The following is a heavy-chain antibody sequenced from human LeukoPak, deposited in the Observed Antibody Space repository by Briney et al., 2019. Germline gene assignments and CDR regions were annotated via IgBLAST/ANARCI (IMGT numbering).Heavy chain of an antibody. D-gene: IGHD3-10*01. J-gene: IGHJ4*02. CDR1: GGSISSYY. CDR2: IYYSGST. Sequence: SETLSLTCTVSGGSISSYYWTWIRQPPGKGLEWIGYIYYSGSTNYNPSLKSRVTISVETSKNQFFLKLSSVAAADTAVYYCARGKVRGVRFDYWGQGTLVTVSS. CDR3: ARGKVRGVRFDY. V-gene: IGHV4-59*01.